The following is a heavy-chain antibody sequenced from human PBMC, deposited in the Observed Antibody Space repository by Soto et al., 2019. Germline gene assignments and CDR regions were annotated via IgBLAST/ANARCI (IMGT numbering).Heavy chain of an antibody. D-gene: IGHD6-19*01. CDR3: ARSRWLEFDY. CDR1: GYTFTSYA. V-gene: IGHV1-3*01. CDR2: INAGNGNT. Sequence: QVQLVQSGAEVKKPGASVKVSCKASGYTFTSYAMHWVRQAPGQRLEWMGWINAGNGNTKYSQTFQGRVTITRDTSASTAYMELSSLRSEDTAVYYCARSRWLEFDYWGQGTLVTVSS. J-gene: IGHJ4*02.